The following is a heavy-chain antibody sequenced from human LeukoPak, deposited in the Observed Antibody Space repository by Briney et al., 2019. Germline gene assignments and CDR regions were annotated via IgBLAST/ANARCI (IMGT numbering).Heavy chain of an antibody. D-gene: IGHD3-10*01. CDR1: GFTFSSYW. V-gene: IGHV3-7*04. CDR3: TRDALFGSGRTHLDF. CDR2: IKHDGSEA. J-gene: IGHJ4*02. Sequence: PGGSLRLSCAASGFTFSSYWMSWVRQAPGKGLEWVANIKHDGSEAHYVDSVKGRFTISRDNAKNSLSLQMNRLNVDDTGVYFCTRDALFGSGRTHLDFWSQGTLVSVSP.